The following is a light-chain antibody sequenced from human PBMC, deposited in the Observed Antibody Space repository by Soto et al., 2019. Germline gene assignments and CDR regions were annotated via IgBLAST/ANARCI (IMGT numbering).Light chain of an antibody. CDR2: GAS. CDR1: QTVCSTC. Sequence: EIVLTQSPGTLSFYPGERATLSCRTSQTVCSTCLAWYQQKTGQAPRLLISGASNRAPGIPGRFSGSGSGTDFTLTISRLEPEDVAVYYCQQYGGSPGFTFGPGTTVDIK. J-gene: IGKJ3*01. CDR3: QQYGGSPGFT. V-gene: IGKV3-20*01.